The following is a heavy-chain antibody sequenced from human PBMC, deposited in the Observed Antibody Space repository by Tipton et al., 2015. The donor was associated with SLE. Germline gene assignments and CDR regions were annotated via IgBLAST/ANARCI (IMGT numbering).Heavy chain of an antibody. J-gene: IGHJ5*02. CDR1: GFTFSTYD. CDR2: ISGSGTRT. V-gene: IGHV3-23*01. D-gene: IGHD5-12*01. CDR3: AKDESEEVAADWFDP. Sequence: SLRLSCAASGFTFSTYDMSWVRQAPGKGLEWVSAISGSGTRTYYADSVRGRFTISRDNSKNTMYLQMNSLRAEDTAVYYCAKDESEEVAADWFDPRGQGILVTVSS.